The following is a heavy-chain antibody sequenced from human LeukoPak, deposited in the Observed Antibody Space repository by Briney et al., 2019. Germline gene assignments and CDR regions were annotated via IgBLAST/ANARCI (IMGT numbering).Heavy chain of an antibody. CDR1: GFTFSSCA. CDR3: ASQSYSIFDY. Sequence: GRSLRLSCAASGFTFSSCAMHWVRQAPGKGLEWVAVMSYDGSNKYYADSVKGRFTISRDNAKNSLYLQMNNLRAEDTAVYYCASQSYSIFDYWGQGTLVTVSS. D-gene: IGHD1-26*01. V-gene: IGHV3-30*03. J-gene: IGHJ4*02. CDR2: MSYDGSNK.